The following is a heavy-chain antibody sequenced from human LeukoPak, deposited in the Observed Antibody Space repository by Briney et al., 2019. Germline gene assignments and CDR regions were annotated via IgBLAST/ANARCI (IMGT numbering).Heavy chain of an antibody. J-gene: IGHJ3*02. D-gene: IGHD3-3*01. Sequence: GGSLRLSCAASGFTFSSYAMSWVRQAPGKGLEWVSAISGSGGSTYYADSVKGRFTISRDDSKNTLYPQMNSLRAEDTAVYYCARGDPDISFGVVGEAFDIWGQGTMVTVSS. CDR2: ISGSGGST. V-gene: IGHV3-23*01. CDR3: ARGDPDISFGVVGEAFDI. CDR1: GFTFSSYA.